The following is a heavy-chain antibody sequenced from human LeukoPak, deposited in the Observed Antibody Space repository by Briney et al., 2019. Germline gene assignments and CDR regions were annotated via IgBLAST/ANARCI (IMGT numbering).Heavy chain of an antibody. Sequence: GGSLRLSCAASGFNLSGSAMHWVRQPSGKGLEWVGRIRSKANSYATACAASVKGRFTISRDDSKNTAYLQMNSLRAEDTAVYYCARDGYSGSYANWFDPWGQGTLVTVSS. CDR2: IRSKANSYAT. CDR3: ARDGYSGSYANWFDP. D-gene: IGHD1-26*01. V-gene: IGHV3-73*01. J-gene: IGHJ5*02. CDR1: GFNLSGSA.